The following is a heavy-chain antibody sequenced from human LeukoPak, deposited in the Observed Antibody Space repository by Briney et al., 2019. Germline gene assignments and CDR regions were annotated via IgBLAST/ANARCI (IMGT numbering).Heavy chain of an antibody. CDR2: IFYTGST. D-gene: IGHD2-8*02. CDR1: GGSISSYY. V-gene: IGHV4-59*01. CDR3: ARRGTGGRSFDI. Sequence: SETLSLTCTVSGGSISSYYWTWIRQPPGKGLEWIGYIFYTGSTNYNPSFKSRVTMSVDTSKNQFSLNLSSVTAADTAVYYCARRGTGGRSFDIWGQGTMVTVSS. J-gene: IGHJ3*02.